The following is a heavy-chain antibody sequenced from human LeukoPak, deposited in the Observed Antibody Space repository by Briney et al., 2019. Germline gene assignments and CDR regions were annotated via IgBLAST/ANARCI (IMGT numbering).Heavy chain of an antibody. Sequence: PGRSLRLSCTASGFTFGDYAMSWVRQAPGKGLEWVGFIRSKAYGGTTEYAASVKGRFTISRDDSKSIAYLQMNSLKTEDTAVYYCTRVYGDYRRHYFDYWSQGTLVTVSS. D-gene: IGHD4-17*01. CDR1: GFTFGDYA. CDR2: IRSKAYGGTT. CDR3: TRVYGDYRRHYFDY. J-gene: IGHJ4*02. V-gene: IGHV3-49*04.